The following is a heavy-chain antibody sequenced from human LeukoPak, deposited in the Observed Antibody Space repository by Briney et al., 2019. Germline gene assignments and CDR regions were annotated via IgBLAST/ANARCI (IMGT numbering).Heavy chain of an antibody. Sequence: SETLSLTCTVSGYSISSGYYWGWIRQPPGKGLEWIGSIYYSGSTYYNPSLKSRVTISVDTSKNQFSLKLSSVTAADTAVYYCARVRADDYGDYYFDYWGQGTLVTVSS. J-gene: IGHJ4*02. D-gene: IGHD4-17*01. V-gene: IGHV4-38-2*02. CDR2: IYYSGST. CDR3: ARVRADDYGDYYFDY. CDR1: GYSISSGYY.